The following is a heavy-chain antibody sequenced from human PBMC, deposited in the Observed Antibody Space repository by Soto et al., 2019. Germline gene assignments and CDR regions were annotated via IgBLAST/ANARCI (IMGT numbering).Heavy chain of an antibody. CDR3: ARDNYCSSTSCYYYYYGMDV. D-gene: IGHD2-2*01. CDR2: ISYDGSNK. CDR1: GFTFSSYA. V-gene: IGHV3-30-3*01. Sequence: ESGGGVVQPGRSLRLSCAASGFTFSSYAMHWVRQAPGKGLEWVAVISYDGSNKYYADSVKGRFTISRDNSKNTLYLQMNSLRAEDTAVYYCARDNYCSSTSCYYYYYGMDVW. J-gene: IGHJ6*01.